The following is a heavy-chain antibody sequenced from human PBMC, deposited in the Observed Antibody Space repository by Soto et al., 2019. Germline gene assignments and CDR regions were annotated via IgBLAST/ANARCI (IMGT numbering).Heavy chain of an antibody. CDR1: GGSISSGGYS. V-gene: IGHV4-30-2*01. J-gene: IGHJ4*02. CDR3: AGGPGVARNY. CDR2: IYHSGST. Sequence: QLQLQESGSGLVKPSQTLSLTCAVSGGSISSGGYSWSWIRQPPGKGLEWIGYIYHSGSTYYNPSLKSRVTRAVDRPKTQFSLKLSSVTAADTAVYYCAGGPGVARNYWGQGTLVTVSS. D-gene: IGHD5-12*01.